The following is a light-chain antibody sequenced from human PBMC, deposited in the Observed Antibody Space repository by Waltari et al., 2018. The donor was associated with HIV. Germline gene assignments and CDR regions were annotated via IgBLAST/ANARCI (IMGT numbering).Light chain of an antibody. CDR1: QSISTW. Sequence: DIQMTQSPSTLSASVGDRVTITCRASQSISTWLAWYQQKPGKAPKLLIYKASSLESGVPSRFSGSGSGTDYTLTISSLQPEDSATYYCQHYYTIPYTFGQGTKLEIK. CDR2: KAS. CDR3: QHYYTIPYT. V-gene: IGKV1-5*03. J-gene: IGKJ2*01.